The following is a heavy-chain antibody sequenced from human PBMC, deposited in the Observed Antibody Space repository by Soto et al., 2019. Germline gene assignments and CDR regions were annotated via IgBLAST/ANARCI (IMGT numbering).Heavy chain of an antibody. J-gene: IGHJ4*02. CDR2: INHSGFT. Sequence: SETLSLTCAVSGGSLRGHYWSWIRQSPEKGLEWIGEINHSGFTNYNPTLRSRVTISRDASKNQFSLRLSSMTAADSAVYFCARAAVKLGATLFDSWGQGTLVTVSS. V-gene: IGHV4-34*01. D-gene: IGHD1-26*01. CDR3: ARAAVKLGATLFDS. CDR1: GGSLRGHY.